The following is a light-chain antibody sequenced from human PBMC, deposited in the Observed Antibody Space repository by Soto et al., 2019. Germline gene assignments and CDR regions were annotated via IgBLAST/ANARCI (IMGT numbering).Light chain of an antibody. CDR3: QQFCTSFQK. J-gene: IGKJ1*01. Sequence: EIVLTQSPGTLSLSPGERATLSCRASQSVSSNYLAWYQQKPGQAPRLLIYGVSSRATGIPARFIGSGSGTYFSLTISRLEPEDFAVYYWQQFCTSFQKFGQGTKVEIK. CDR1: QSVSSNY. V-gene: IGKV3-20*01. CDR2: GVS.